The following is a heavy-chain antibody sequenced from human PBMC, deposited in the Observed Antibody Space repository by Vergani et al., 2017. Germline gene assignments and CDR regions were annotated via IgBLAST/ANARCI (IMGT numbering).Heavy chain of an antibody. CDR2: IGGSGGST. D-gene: IGHD1-26*01. CDR3: AKSSGSYYPVRN. CDR1: GFTFSSYA. V-gene: IGHV3-23*01. J-gene: IGHJ4*02. Sequence: EVQLLESGGGLVQPGGSLRLSCAASGFTFSSYAMSWVRQAPGKGLEWVSAIGGSGGSTYYADSVKGRFTNSRDNSKNTLYLQMNSLRAEDTAVYYCAKSSGSYYPVRNWGQGTLVTVSS.